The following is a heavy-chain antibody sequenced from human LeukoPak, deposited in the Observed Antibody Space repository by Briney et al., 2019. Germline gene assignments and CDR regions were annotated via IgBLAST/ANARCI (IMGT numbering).Heavy chain of an antibody. J-gene: IGHJ5*02. Sequence: GASVKVSCKASGGTFSSYAISWLRQAPGQGLEWMGRIIPILGIANYAQKFQGRVTITADKSTSTAYMELSSLRSEDTAVYYCARGGYCSSTSCYSHWFDPWGQGTLVTVSS. CDR2: IIPILGIA. CDR3: ARGGYCSSTSCYSHWFDP. D-gene: IGHD2-2*02. CDR1: GGTFSSYA. V-gene: IGHV1-69*04.